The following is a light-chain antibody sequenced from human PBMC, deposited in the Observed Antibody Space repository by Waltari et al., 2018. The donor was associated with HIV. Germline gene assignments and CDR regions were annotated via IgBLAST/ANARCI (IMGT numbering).Light chain of an antibody. CDR1: QSLLHSNGYDY. V-gene: IGKV2-28*01. J-gene: IGKJ2*01. CDR2: LGS. Sequence: DIVMTQSPLSLPVTPGEPASISCRSSQSLLHSNGYDYFDWYLQKPGQSPQLLIYLGSNRASGGHDRFSGSGSGTDFTLKISRVEAEDVGVYYCMQALQTPRTFGQGTKLEIK. CDR3: MQALQTPRT.